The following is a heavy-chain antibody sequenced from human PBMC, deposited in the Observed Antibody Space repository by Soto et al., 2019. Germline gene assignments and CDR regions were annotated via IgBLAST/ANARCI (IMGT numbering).Heavy chain of an antibody. Sequence: SETLSLTCAVSGFSISSYFWSWVRQTPGKGLDWIGSISFSGATYSNASLKGRAALSVDTSENHLSLTLNSVTSADTAVYFCARGRRDGYKRYFEFWGQGTKVTVSS. J-gene: IGHJ4*02. CDR1: GFSISSYF. D-gene: IGHD5-18*01. CDR3: ARGRRDGYKRYFEF. V-gene: IGHV4-59*01. CDR2: ISFSGAT.